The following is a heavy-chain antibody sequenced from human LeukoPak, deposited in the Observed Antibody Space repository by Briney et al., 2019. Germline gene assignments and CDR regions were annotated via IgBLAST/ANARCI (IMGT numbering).Heavy chain of an antibody. D-gene: IGHD5-18*01. CDR3: ARATAGAFDI. J-gene: IGHJ3*02. CDR1: GGSFSGYY. CDR2: INHSGST. V-gene: IGHV4-34*01. Sequence: SETLSLTCAVYGGSFSGYYWSWIRQPPGKGLEWIGEINHSGSTNYNPSLKSRVTISVDTSKNQFSLKLSSVTAADTAVYYCARATAGAFDIWGQGTMVTVSS.